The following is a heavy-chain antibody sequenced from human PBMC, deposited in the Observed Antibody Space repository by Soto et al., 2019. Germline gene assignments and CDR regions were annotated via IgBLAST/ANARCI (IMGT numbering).Heavy chain of an antibody. CDR2: IYTSGST. J-gene: IGHJ4*02. CDR3: ASAVRAACYFDF. V-gene: IGHV4-4*07. CDR1: GDSMTNYY. Sequence: QVQLQQSGPGLVKPSETLSLTCAVSGDSMTNYYWSWIRQPAGKGLEWIGRIYTSGSTNYNPSLKSRVTMSIETATSNFPLKLKLVSAAATAAYVCASAVRAACYFDFWGQGALVTVSS. D-gene: IGHD4-17*01.